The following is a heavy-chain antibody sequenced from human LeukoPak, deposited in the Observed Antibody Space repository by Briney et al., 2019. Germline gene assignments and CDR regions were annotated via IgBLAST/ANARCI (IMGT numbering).Heavy chain of an antibody. CDR1: GGSISSRTYY. V-gene: IGHV4-61*02. J-gene: IGHJ4*02. CDR3: ARDQWLVGFDY. D-gene: IGHD6-19*01. Sequence: SQTLSLTCTVSGGSISSRTYYWSWIRQPAGKGLEWMGRIYTSGSTNYNPSLKSRVTISVDTSKNQFSLKLSSVTAADTAVYYCARDQWLVGFDYWGQGTLVTVSS. CDR2: IYTSGST.